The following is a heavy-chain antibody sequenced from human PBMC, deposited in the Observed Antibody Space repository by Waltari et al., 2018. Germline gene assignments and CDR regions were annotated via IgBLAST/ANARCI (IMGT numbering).Heavy chain of an antibody. CDR1: GYTLTGYY. CDR2: INPNSGGT. CDR3: AREMGATTSSFDY. V-gene: IGHV1-2*06. J-gene: IGHJ4*02. D-gene: IGHD1-26*01. Sequence: QVQLVQSGAEVKKPGASVKVSCKASGYTLTGYYMHWVRQAPGQGLEWMGRINPNSGGTNYAQKFQGRVTMTRDTSISTAYMELSRLRSDDTAVYYCAREMGATTSSFDYWGQGTLVTVSS.